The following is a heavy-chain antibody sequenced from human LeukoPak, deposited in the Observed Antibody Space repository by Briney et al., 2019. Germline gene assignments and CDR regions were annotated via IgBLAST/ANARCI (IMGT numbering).Heavy chain of an antibody. V-gene: IGHV3-23*01. CDR2: IRGSGGST. Sequence: GGSLRLSCAASGFTFSSYAMSWVRQAPGKGLEWVSAIRGSGGSTYYADSVKGRFTISRDKSKNTLFLQMNNLRAEDTAVYYCAKDRAYYYDSSGYYLDYWGQGTLVTVSS. J-gene: IGHJ4*02. CDR1: GFTFSSYA. CDR3: AKDRAYYYDSSGYYLDY. D-gene: IGHD3-22*01.